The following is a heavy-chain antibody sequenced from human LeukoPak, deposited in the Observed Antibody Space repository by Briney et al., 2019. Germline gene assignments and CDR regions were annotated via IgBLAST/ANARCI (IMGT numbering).Heavy chain of an antibody. CDR1: GFTFSRHW. D-gene: IGHD6-19*01. CDR3: ARDPVHSSGWFAVSYYYMDV. Sequence: GGSLRLSCAASGFTFSRHWMSWVRQGPGKGLEWVANIKQDGSEKFYVDSVKGRFTISRDNPKNSLYLQMNSLRAEDSAEYYCARDPVHSSGWFAVSYYYMDVWGTGTTVTVSS. J-gene: IGHJ6*03. V-gene: IGHV3-7*01. CDR2: IKQDGSEK.